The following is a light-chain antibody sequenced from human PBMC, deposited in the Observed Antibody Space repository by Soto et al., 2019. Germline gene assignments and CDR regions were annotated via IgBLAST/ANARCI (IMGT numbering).Light chain of an antibody. J-gene: IGKJ1*01. CDR1: HDITSS. CDR3: QHYYSSPPT. Sequence: AIRMTEVPSSFSASIGDRVTITCRASHDITSSLAWYQHIQGRAPKLLISGASNLQFGVPSRFSGSGSGTDFTLTISSLQSEDFATYYCQHYYSSPPTFGQGTKVDIK. V-gene: IGKV1-8*01. CDR2: GAS.